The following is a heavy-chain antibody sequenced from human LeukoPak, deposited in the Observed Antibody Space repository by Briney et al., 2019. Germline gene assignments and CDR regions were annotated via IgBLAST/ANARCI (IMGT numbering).Heavy chain of an antibody. CDR1: GFTFNSYD. V-gene: IGHV3-23*01. Sequence: PGGSLRLSCAASGFTFNSYDMSWVRQAPGKGLEWVSFINGGGGSTFYADSVKGRFTISRDNSKNTLYLQMDSLRAEDTAVYYCANTPTSYYWGQGTLVTVSS. J-gene: IGHJ4*02. CDR2: INGGGGST. D-gene: IGHD2/OR15-2a*01. CDR3: ANTPTSYY.